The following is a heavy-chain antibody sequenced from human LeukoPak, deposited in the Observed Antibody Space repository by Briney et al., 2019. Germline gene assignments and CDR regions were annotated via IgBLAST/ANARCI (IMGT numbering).Heavy chain of an antibody. CDR3: ARGPHTGVNYYDSSGYHY. D-gene: IGHD3-22*01. Sequence: SETLSLTCAVYGGSFSGYYWSWIRQPPGKGLEWIGEISHSGSTNYNPSLKSRVTISVDTSKNQFSLKLSSVTAADTAVYYCARGPHTGVNYYDSSGYHYWGQGTLVTVSS. J-gene: IGHJ4*02. CDR2: ISHSGST. V-gene: IGHV4-34*01. CDR1: GGSFSGYY.